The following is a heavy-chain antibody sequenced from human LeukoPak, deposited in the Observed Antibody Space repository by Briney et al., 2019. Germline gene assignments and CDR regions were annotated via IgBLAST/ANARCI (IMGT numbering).Heavy chain of an antibody. CDR2: ISSSGSTI. J-gene: IGHJ4*02. V-gene: IGHV3-48*03. Sequence: GGSLRLSCAASGFTFSSYEMNWVRQAPGKGLEWVSYISSSGSTIYYADSVKGRFTISRDNAKNSLYLQMNSLRAEDTAVYYCAKVRIPLIVGAGFDYWGQGTLVTVSS. CDR1: GFTFSSYE. CDR3: AKVRIPLIVGAGFDY. D-gene: IGHD1-26*01.